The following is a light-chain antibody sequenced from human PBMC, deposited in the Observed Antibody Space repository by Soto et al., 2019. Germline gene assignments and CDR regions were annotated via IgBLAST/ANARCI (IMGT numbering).Light chain of an antibody. CDR1: QSVSSN. J-gene: IGKJ2*01. CDR2: GAS. V-gene: IGKV3-15*01. CDR3: QQYNKWPPYT. Sequence: EIVMTQSPANLSVSPGERATLSCRASQSVSSNLAWYQPKPGQGPRLLIYGASTRATSIPARFSGSGSGTDFTLTINSLQSEDFAVYYCQQYNKWPPYTFGQGTKLEIK.